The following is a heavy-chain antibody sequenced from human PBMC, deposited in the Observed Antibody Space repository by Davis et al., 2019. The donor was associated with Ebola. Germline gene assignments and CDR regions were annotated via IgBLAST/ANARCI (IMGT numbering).Heavy chain of an antibody. CDR1: GYTFTSYD. V-gene: IGHV1-8*01. J-gene: IGHJ5*01. Sequence: ASVKVSCKASGYTFTSYDINWVRQATGQGLEWMGWMNPNSGNTGYAQKFQGRVTMTRNTSISTAYMELSSLRSEDTAVYYCARGPRYCSSTSCLRPNWFDPWGQGTTVTVSS. D-gene: IGHD2-2*01. CDR2: MNPNSGNT. CDR3: ARGPRYCSSTSCLRPNWFDP.